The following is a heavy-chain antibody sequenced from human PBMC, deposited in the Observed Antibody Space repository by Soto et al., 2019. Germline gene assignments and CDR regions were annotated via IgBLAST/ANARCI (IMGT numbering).Heavy chain of an antibody. CDR2: ISSSSSYI. CDR1: GFTFSSYS. D-gene: IGHD7-27*01. Sequence: EVQLVESGGGLVKPGGSLRLSCAASGFTFSSYSMNWVRQAPGKGLEWVSSISSSSSYIYYADSVKGRFTISRDNAKNSLYLQMNSLRAEDTAVYYCAREPGVGWGTGYYYYGMDVWGQGTTVTVSS. CDR3: AREPGVGWGTGYYYYGMDV. J-gene: IGHJ6*02. V-gene: IGHV3-21*01.